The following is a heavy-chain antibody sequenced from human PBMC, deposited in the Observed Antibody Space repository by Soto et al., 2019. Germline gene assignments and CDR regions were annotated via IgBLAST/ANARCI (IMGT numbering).Heavy chain of an antibody. CDR3: ARARSSFRSSSWGKTFDY. CDR1: GGSISSSGYY. J-gene: IGHJ4*02. Sequence: PSETLSLTCTVSGGSISSSGYYWGWIRQPPGKGLEWIGEINHSGSTNYNPSLKSRVTISVDTSKNQFSLKLSSVTAADTAVYYCARARSSFRSSSWGKTFDYWGQGTLVTVSS. CDR2: INHSGST. D-gene: IGHD6-13*01. V-gene: IGHV4-39*07.